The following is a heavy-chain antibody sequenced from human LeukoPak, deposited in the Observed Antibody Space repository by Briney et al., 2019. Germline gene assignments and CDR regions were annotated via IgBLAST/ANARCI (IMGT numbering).Heavy chain of an antibody. V-gene: IGHV3-73*01. CDR3: RAAVAGDYFDL. Sequence: PGGSLRLSCAASGFTLSGAAMHWVRQASGKGLEWLGRIRSKADSYTIAYAASVKGRFTVSRDDSKNTAYLQMNSLKTEDTAVYYCRAAVAGDYFDLWGRGTLVTVSS. CDR1: GFTLSGAA. J-gene: IGHJ2*01. CDR2: IRSKADSYTI. D-gene: IGHD6-19*01.